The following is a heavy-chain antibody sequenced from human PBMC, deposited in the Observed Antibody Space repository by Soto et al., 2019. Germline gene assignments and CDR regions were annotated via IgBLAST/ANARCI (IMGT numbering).Heavy chain of an antibody. CDR1: GYTFATDD. CDR2: MNPNSGNT. CDR3: ARSDGSIFNLLDS. V-gene: IGHV1-8*01. Sequence: QVQLVQSGAEVKTPGASVKVSCKASGYTFATDDINWVRQAPGQGLEWMGWMNPNSGNTGYAQKFQGRLTMTGDTALSIAHMELSILRNEDTAVYYCARSDGSIFNLLDSWGQGTLVSVSA. J-gene: IGHJ5*01. D-gene: IGHD2-21*01.